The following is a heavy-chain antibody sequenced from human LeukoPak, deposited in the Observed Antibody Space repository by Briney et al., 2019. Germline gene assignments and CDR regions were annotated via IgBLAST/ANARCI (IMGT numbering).Heavy chain of an antibody. V-gene: IGHV3-21*01. CDR3: ARIQKYSYGPSFDY. J-gene: IGHJ4*02. CDR2: ISSSSSYI. CDR1: GFTFSSYS. D-gene: IGHD5-18*01. Sequence: GGSLRLSCAASGFTFSSYSMNWVRQAPGKGLEWVSSISSSSSYIYYAGSAKGRFTISRDNAKNSLYLQMNSLRAEDTAVYYCARIQKYSYGPSFDYWGQGTLVTVSS.